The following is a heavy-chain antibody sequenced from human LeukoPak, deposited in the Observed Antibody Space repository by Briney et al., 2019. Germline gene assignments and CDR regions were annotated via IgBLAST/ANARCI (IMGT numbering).Heavy chain of an antibody. CDR3: ADPPSDY. V-gene: IGHV3-7*01. CDR2: INQDGSEK. CDR1: GFNFNTKW. Sequence: PGASLRLSCAASGFNFNTKWMTWVRQPPGKGLEWVANINQDGSEKYSVDSAKGRFTISRDNAKNSLYLEMSGLRAEDSAVYYCADPPSDYWGQGTLVAVSS. J-gene: IGHJ4*02.